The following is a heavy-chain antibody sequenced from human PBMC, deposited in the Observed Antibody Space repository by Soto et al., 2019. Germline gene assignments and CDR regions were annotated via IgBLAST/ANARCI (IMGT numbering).Heavy chain of an antibody. CDR3: ATAISSPFSAFDA. D-gene: IGHD1-26*01. V-gene: IGHV3-7*01. Sequence: EVQLVQSGGDLVQPGGSLRLSCVASGFTFSTYWMTWVRQAPGMGLEWVAGIKEDASEEVYVDSVKGRFSISRDNATNSLDPQLNCLAVANTAVYYCATAISSPFSAFDAWGQGSLVTVSS. CDR1: GFTFSTYW. J-gene: IGHJ4*02. CDR2: IKEDASEE.